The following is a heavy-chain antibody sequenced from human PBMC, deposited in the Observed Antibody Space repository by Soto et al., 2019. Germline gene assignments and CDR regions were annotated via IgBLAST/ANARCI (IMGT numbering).Heavy chain of an antibody. CDR1: GFTFSSYA. Sequence: GGSLRLSCAASGFTFSSYAMSWVRQAPGKGLEWVSAISGSGGSTYYADSVKGRLTISRDNSKNTLYLQMNSLRAEDTAVYYCAKRERYCSGGSCYSGAFDIWGQGTMVTVSS. J-gene: IGHJ3*02. V-gene: IGHV3-23*01. CDR2: ISGSGGST. D-gene: IGHD2-15*01. CDR3: AKRERYCSGGSCYSGAFDI.